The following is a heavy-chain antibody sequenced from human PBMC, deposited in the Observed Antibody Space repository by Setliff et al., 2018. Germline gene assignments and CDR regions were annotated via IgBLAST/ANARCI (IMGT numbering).Heavy chain of an antibody. CDR2: ISGGGGST. D-gene: IGHD4-4*01. Sequence: GGSLRLSCAASGFTFSSYAMSWVRQAPGKGLEWVSAISGGGGSTYFADSVKGRFTIARDSSRNTLYLQMSSLRPEDTALYYCARSTETFSGEDFYFFYYMDVWGKGTTVTVSS. CDR3: ARSTETFSGEDFYFFYYMDV. CDR1: GFTFSSYA. J-gene: IGHJ6*03. V-gene: IGHV3-23*01.